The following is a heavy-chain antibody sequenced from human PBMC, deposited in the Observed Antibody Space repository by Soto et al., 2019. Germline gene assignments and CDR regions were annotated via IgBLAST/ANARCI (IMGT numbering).Heavy chain of an antibody. CDR3: AKGLRYFDWRTDAVSGY. CDR1: GFTFSIYA. D-gene: IGHD3-9*01. J-gene: IGHJ4*02. V-gene: IGHV3-23*01. CDR2: ISGSGGNT. Sequence: VQLLESGGGLVQPGGSLRLSCAASGFTFSIYAMTWVRQAPGKGLEWVSAISGSGGNTYYADAVKGRFTISRDKSKTTLYRQINSLRAEDTAVYYCAKGLRYFDWRTDAVSGYWGQGTLVTVS.